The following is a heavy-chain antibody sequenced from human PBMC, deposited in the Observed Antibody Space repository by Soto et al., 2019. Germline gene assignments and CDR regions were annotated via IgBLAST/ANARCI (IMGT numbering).Heavy chain of an antibody. J-gene: IGHJ4*02. CDR2: IHPSGGST. V-gene: IGHV1-46*03. Sequence: QVQLVQSGAEVKKPGASVKVSCKASGYTFTSYYMHWVRQAPGQGLEWMGIIHPSGGSTSYAQKFHGRVTMARDTTMTTVYMELSSLRSEDTDVNYSAGDMSDIAGDGTPGLSDNWGQGTLLSLSS. CDR3: AGDMSDIAGDGTPGLSDN. D-gene: IGHD6-13*01. CDR1: GYTFTSYY.